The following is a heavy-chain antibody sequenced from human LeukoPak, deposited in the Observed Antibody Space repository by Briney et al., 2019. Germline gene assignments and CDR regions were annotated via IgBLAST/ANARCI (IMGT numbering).Heavy chain of an antibody. CDR1: GFTFSSYA. D-gene: IGHD2-2*01. CDR3: AKDGYCSSTSCLTGYSFDY. V-gene: IGHV3-23*01. CDR2: ISGSGGST. Sequence: VGSLRLSCAASGFTFSSYAMSWVRQAPGKGLEWVSAISGSGGSTYYADSVKGRFTISRDNSKNTLYLQMNSLRAEDTAVYYCAKDGYCSSTSCLTGYSFDYWGQGTLVTVSS. J-gene: IGHJ4*02.